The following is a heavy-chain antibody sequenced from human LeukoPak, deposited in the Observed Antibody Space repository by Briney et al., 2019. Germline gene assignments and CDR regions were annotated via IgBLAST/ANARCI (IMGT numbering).Heavy chain of an antibody. CDR2: IKHDGSIT. J-gene: IGHJ4*02. V-gene: IGHV3-74*01. CDR1: GFTFSSYW. CDR3: ARDPTLDF. Sequence: GGSLRLSCTASGFTFSSYWMFWVRQAPGKGLVWVSRIKHDGSITNYADSVKGRSTISRDNAKNTLFLQMNSLRVEDTAMYFCARDPTLDFWGQGTLVTVSS.